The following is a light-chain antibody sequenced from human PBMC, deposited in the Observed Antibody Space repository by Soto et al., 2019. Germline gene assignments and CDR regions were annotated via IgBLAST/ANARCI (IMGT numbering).Light chain of an antibody. V-gene: IGKV1D-12*01. CDR3: QQADSFPLT. CDR2: AAS. CDR1: QYISTW. J-gene: IGKJ4*01. Sequence: DIQMTQSPSSVSASVGDRIIITCRASQYISTWLAWYQQKPGEAPKLLIFAASRLHGGVPSRFSGSGSGTDFTLTINNLQPADFATYYCQQADSFPLTFGGGTKV.